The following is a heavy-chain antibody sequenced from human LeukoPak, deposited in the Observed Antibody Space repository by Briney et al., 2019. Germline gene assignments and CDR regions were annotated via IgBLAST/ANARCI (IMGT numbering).Heavy chain of an antibody. Sequence: ASVKVSCKASGYTFTSYGISWVRQAPGQGLKWMGWISAYNGNTNYAQKLQGRVTMTTDTSTSTAYMELRSLRSDDTAVYYCARDARLWYGEFPDWFDPCGQGTLVTVSS. CDR2: ISAYNGNT. V-gene: IGHV1-18*01. D-gene: IGHD3-10*01. J-gene: IGHJ5*02. CDR1: GYTFTSYG. CDR3: ARDARLWYGEFPDWFDP.